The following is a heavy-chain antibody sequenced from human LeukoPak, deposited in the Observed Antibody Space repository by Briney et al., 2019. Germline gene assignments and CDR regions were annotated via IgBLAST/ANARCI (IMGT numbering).Heavy chain of an antibody. CDR3: ATIGDRRSGELYRIES. CDR2: VSYDGSNK. V-gene: IGHV3-30-3*01. Sequence: GGSLRLSCAASGFTFTNSAMHWVRQAPGKGLEWVAVVSYDGSNKYYADSVKGRFTISRDSSKNTLYLQMNSLRAEDAAVYYCATIGDRRSGELYRIESRGQGTLVTVSS. CDR1: GFTFTNSA. J-gene: IGHJ4*02. D-gene: IGHD1-26*01.